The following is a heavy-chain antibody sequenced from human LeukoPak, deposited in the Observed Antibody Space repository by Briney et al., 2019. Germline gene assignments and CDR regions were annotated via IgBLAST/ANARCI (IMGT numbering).Heavy chain of an antibody. CDR2: IASSGLNT. D-gene: IGHD5-12*01. CDR1: GFXFRDAA. Sequence: GGSLRLSCAASGFXFRDAAMAWVRQAPGMGLEWVSLIASSGLNTYYADSVRGRFTISRDNSKNTLSLQMNSLRVEDTAIYYCARDIELSTWGLGTLVTVSS. J-gene: IGHJ3*01. V-gene: IGHV3-23*01. CDR3: ARDIELST.